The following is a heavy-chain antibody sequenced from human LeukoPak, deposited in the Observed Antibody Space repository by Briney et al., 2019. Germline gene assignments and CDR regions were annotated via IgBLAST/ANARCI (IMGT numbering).Heavy chain of an antibody. D-gene: IGHD6-13*01. Sequence: GGSLRLSCAASGFTSSSYSMNWVRQAPGKGLEWDSSISSSSSYIYYADSVKGRFTISRDNAKNSLYLQMNSLRAEDTAVYYCARFSVGSSFDYWGQGTLVTVSS. J-gene: IGHJ4*02. CDR3: ARFSVGSSFDY. CDR2: ISSSSSYI. CDR1: GFTSSSYS. V-gene: IGHV3-21*01.